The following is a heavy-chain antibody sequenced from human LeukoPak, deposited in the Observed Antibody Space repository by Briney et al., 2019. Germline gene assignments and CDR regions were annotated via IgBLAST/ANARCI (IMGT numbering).Heavy chain of an antibody. Sequence: GGSLRLSCAASGFTFSSYGMHWVRQAPGKGLEWVAVISYDGSNKYYADSVKGRFTISRDNSKNTLYLQMNSLRAEDTAVYYCAKGGNIVVVVAATPLFDYWGQGTLVTVSS. CDR1: GFTFSSYG. D-gene: IGHD2-15*01. V-gene: IGHV3-30*18. J-gene: IGHJ4*02. CDR2: ISYDGSNK. CDR3: AKGGNIVVVVAATPLFDY.